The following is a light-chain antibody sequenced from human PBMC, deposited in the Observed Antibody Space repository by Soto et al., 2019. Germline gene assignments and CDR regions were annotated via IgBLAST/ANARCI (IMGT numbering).Light chain of an antibody. Sequence: QSALTQPASVSGSPGQSIAISCTGTSSDVGSYNSVSWYQQYPGKAPKLMILDVNNRPSGISDRFSGSKSGNTASLTISGLQAEDEADYYCSSFTSSTSHVFGTGTKVTVL. CDR3: SSFTSSTSHV. CDR2: DVN. J-gene: IGLJ1*01. CDR1: SSDVGSYNS. V-gene: IGLV2-14*03.